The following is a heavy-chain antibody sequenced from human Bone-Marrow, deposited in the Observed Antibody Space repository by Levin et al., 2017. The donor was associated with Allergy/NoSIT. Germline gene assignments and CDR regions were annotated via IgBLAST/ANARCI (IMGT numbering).Heavy chain of an antibody. CDR1: GYTFTDYY. Sequence: GESLKISCKASGYTFTDYYMNWVRQAPGQGLEWMGWINPNSGCTNYAQTFQGRVTMTRDTSISTAYMELSGLRSADTAVYYCARDPDYYDRAFDIWGQGTMVTVSS. CDR3: ARDPDYYDRAFDI. CDR2: INPNSGCT. D-gene: IGHD3-22*01. V-gene: IGHV1-2*02. J-gene: IGHJ3*02.